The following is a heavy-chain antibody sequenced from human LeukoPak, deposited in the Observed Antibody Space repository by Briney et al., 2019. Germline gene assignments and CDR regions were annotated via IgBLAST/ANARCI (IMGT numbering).Heavy chain of an antibody. J-gene: IGHJ4*02. D-gene: IGHD2/OR15-2a*01. V-gene: IGHV3-9*01. CDR1: GFTFDDYA. CDR3: AKDPFPDDY. Sequence: PPGRSLRLSCAASGFTFDDYAMHWVRQAPGKGLEWVSGISWNSGSIVYADSVKGRFTISRDNSKNTLYLQMNSLRAEDTAVYYCAKDPFPDDYWGQGTLVTVSS. CDR2: ISWNSGSI.